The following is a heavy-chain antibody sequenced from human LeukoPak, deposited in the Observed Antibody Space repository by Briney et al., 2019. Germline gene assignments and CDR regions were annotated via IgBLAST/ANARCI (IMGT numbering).Heavy chain of an antibody. CDR3: AREGIIDAFDI. J-gene: IGHJ3*02. V-gene: IGHV4-4*07. Sequence: SETLSLTCTVSGGSVSSYYWSWIRQPAGKGLELIGRIYTNGTTNYNPSLKSRVTISVDTSKNQFSLKLSSVTAADTAVYYCAREGIIDAFDIWGQGTVVTVSS. CDR2: IYTNGTT. CDR1: GGSVSSYY.